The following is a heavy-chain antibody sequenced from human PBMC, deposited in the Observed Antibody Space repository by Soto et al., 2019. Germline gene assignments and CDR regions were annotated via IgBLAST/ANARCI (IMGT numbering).Heavy chain of an antibody. CDR1: GGSFSGYY. V-gene: IGHV4-34*01. CDR2: INHSGST. D-gene: IGHD6-19*01. J-gene: IGHJ5*02. CDR3: ARSAIQWLENWFDP. Sequence: SETLSLTCAVYGGSFSGYYWSWIRQPPGKGLEWIGEINHSGSTNYNPSLKSRVTISVDTSKNQFSLKLSSVTAADTAVYYCARSAIQWLENWFDPWGQGTLVTVSS.